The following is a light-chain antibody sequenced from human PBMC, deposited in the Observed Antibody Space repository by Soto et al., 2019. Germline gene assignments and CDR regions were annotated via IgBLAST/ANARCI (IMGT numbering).Light chain of an antibody. CDR3: EQYGASPT. J-gene: IGKJ5*01. CDR1: QSLITRY. V-gene: IGKV3-20*01. Sequence: IVLTQSPGTLSLFPGERATLSCRASQSLITRYLAWYQQKPGQAPRLLIYCASSRATGIPDRFSGSGSGTDFTLTISRPEPEDFAGYSCEQYGASPTFGQGTRLEI. CDR2: CAS.